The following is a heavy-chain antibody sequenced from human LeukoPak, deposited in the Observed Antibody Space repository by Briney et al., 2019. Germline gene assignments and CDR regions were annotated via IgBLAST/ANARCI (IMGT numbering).Heavy chain of an antibody. D-gene: IGHD1-1*01. J-gene: IGHJ4*02. CDR3: ARESWNDVNTFDY. CDR1: GFTFGDYG. V-gene: IGHV3-20*04. Sequence: GGSLRLSCAASGFTFGDYGMSWVGQAPGKGGEGVCGINWNGGSTGYAGSVKGRFTISRDNAKNSLYLQMNGLRAEDTALYYCARESWNDVNTFDYWGQGTLVTVSS. CDR2: INWNGGST.